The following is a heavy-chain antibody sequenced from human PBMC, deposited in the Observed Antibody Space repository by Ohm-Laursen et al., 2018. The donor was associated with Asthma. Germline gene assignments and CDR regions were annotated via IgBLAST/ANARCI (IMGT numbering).Heavy chain of an antibody. J-gene: IGHJ4*02. Sequence: SLRLSCAASGFTFSSYAMHWVRQAPGKGLEWVAVISYDGSNKYYADSVKGRFTISRDNSKNTLYLQMNSLRAEDTAVYYCAKDRGDTGGLDYWGQGTLVTVSS. V-gene: IGHV3-30*04. D-gene: IGHD3-10*01. CDR3: AKDRGDTGGLDY. CDR2: ISYDGSNK. CDR1: GFTFSSYA.